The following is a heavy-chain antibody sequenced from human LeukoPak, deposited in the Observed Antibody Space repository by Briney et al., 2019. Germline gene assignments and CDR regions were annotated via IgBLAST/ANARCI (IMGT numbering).Heavy chain of an antibody. V-gene: IGHV4-34*01. CDR2: INHSGST. CDR1: GGSFSGYY. J-gene: IGHJ4*02. D-gene: IGHD3-10*01. Sequence: SETLSLTCAVYGGSFSGYYWSWIRQTPGKGLEWIGEINHSGSTNYNPSLKSRVTISVDTSKNQFSLKLSSVTAADTAVYYCARGRRVEFWGQGTLVTVSS. CDR3: ARGRRVEF.